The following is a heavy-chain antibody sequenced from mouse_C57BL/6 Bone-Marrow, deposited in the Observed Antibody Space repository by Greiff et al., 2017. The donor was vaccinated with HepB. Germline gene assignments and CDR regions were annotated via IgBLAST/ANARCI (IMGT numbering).Heavy chain of an antibody. V-gene: IGHV1-64*01. D-gene: IGHD2-3*01. Sequence: QVQLQQPGAELVKPGASVKLSCKASGYTFTSYWMHWVKQRPGQGLEWIGMIHPNSGSTNYNEKFKSKATLTVDKSSSTAYMQLSSLTSEDSAVYYCARAGWLTAWFAYWGQWTRVTVSA. J-gene: IGHJ3*01. CDR3: ARAGWLTAWFAY. CDR1: GYTFTSYW. CDR2: IHPNSGST.